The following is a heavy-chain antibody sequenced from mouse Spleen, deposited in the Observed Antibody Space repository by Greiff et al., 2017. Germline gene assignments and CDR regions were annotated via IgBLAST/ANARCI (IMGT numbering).Heavy chain of an antibody. D-gene: IGHD3-3*01. CDR2: IDPSDSYT. CDR1: GYTFTSYW. CDR3: ARGTRDRDYFDY. V-gene: IGHV1-50*01. J-gene: IGHJ2*01. Sequence: VQLKQPGAELVKPGASVKLSCKASGYTFTSYWMQWVKQRPGQGLEWIGEIDPSDSYTNYNQKFKGKATLTVDTSSSTAYMQLSSLTSEDSAVYYCARGTRDRDYFDYWGQGTTLTVSS.